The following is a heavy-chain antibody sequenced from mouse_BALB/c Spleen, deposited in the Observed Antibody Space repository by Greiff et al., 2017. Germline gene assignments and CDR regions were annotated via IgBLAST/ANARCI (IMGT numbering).Heavy chain of an antibody. V-gene: IGHV2-9*02. CDR2: IWAGGST. Sequence: VKLMESGPGLVAPSQSLSITCTVSGFSLTSYGVHWVRQPPGKGLEWLGVIWAGGSTNYNSALMSRLSISKDNSKSQVFLKMNSLQTDDTAMYYCARDNWEGFAYWGQGTLVTVSA. D-gene: IGHD4-1*01. CDR1: GFSLTSYG. CDR3: ARDNWEGFAY. J-gene: IGHJ3*01.